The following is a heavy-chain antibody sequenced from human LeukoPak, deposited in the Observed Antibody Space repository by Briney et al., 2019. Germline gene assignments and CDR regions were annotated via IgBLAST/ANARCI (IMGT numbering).Heavy chain of an antibody. CDR2: ISDTGRLS. CDR1: GFTFSSSA. CDR3: GSGPVGTTVP. Sequence: PGGSLRLSCAASGFTFSSSAMSWVRQAPGKGLEWVAAISDTGRLSYYAESVKGRFTISRDNSKNTLYLQMHSLIAADTAVYYCGSGPVGTTVPWGQGTLVTVSS. D-gene: IGHD1-1*01. V-gene: IGHV3-23*01. J-gene: IGHJ5*02.